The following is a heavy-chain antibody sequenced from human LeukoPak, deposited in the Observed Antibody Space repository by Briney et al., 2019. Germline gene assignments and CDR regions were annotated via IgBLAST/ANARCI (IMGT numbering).Heavy chain of an antibody. CDR2: IDYGGST. J-gene: IGHJ6*02. CDR1: GGSISSYY. CDR3: ARIGIAVSGTYDWMDV. D-gene: IGHD6-19*01. Sequence: SETLPLTCTVSGGSISSYYWSWIRQPPGKRLEWIGCIDYGGSTNYNASLKSRVTISVDTSQNQFSLRLSSVTAADTAVYYCARIGIAVSGTYDWMDVWGQGTTVSVSS. V-gene: IGHV4-59*12.